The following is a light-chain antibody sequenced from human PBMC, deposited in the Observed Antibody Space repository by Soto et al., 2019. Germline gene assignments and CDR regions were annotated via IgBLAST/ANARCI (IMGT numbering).Light chain of an antibody. CDR3: QQYNNWPYT. V-gene: IGKV3-15*01. Sequence: EIVMTQSPATLSVSPGERATLSCRAGQSVSSNLAWYQQKPGQAPRLLIYGASTRATGIPASFSGSGSGTEFTLTISSLQSEDFVVYYCQQYNNWPYTFGQGTKLEIK. CDR2: GAS. J-gene: IGKJ2*01. CDR1: QSVSSN.